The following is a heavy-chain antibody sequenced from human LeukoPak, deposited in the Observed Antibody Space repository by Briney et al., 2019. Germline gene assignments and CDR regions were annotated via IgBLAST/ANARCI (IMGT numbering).Heavy chain of an antibody. CDR3: ARAPSEIGGYYPEYFRH. Sequence: HPGGCLRLSCAASGFTFSTYWMHWVRQAPGKGLVWVSRIKSDGSTNYADSVKGRFTISRDNANNTLSLQMNSLRPEDTGVYYCARAPSEIGGYYPEYFRHWGQGTLVTVSS. J-gene: IGHJ1*01. CDR1: GFTFSTYW. D-gene: IGHD3-22*01. CDR2: IKSDGST. V-gene: IGHV3-74*01.